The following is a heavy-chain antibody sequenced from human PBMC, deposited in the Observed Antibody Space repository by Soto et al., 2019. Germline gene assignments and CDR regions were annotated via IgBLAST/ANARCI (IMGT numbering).Heavy chain of an antibody. V-gene: IGHV3-48*02. CDR1: GFSFSSYS. CDR2: INRDSKTV. D-gene: IGHD6-19*01. CDR3: ASSGDSAGWGIDF. Sequence: EVQLVESGGGLVQPGGSLRLSCAASGFSFSSYSMNWVRQAPGKGLEWVSYINRDSKTVYYAESVKGRFSISRDNAKKSLSLQRNSLRDEDTALYYCASSGDSAGWGIDFWGQGTLVTVSS. J-gene: IGHJ4*02.